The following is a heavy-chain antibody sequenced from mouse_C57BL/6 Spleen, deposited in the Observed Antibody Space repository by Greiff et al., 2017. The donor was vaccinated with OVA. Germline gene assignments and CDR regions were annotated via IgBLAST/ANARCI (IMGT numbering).Heavy chain of an antibody. CDR2: ISSGGSYT. CDR3: APYYDYDGYFDV. Sequence: EVQGVESGGDLVKPGGSLKLSCAASGFTFSSYGMSWVRQTPDKRLEWVATISSGGSYTYYPASVKGRFTISRDNAKNTLYLQMSSLKSEDTAMYYCAPYYDYDGYFDVWGTGTTVTVSS. CDR1: GFTFSSYG. V-gene: IGHV5-6*01. J-gene: IGHJ1*03. D-gene: IGHD2-4*01.